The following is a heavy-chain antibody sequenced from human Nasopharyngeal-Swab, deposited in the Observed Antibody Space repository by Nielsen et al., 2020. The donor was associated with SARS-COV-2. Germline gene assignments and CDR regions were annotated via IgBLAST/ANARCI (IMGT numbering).Heavy chain of an antibody. CDR1: GFTFNGHG. V-gene: IGHV3-33*08. J-gene: IGHJ5*02. CDR3: ARDYTLYYYDSSGPFDP. Sequence: SLRLSCAASGFTFNGHGMHWVRQAPGKGLEWVAVIWYDGSNKYYADSVEGRFTISRDNSKNTLYLQMNSLRAEDTAVYYCARDYTLYYYDSSGPFDPWGQGTLVTVSS. D-gene: IGHD3-22*01. CDR2: IWYDGSNK.